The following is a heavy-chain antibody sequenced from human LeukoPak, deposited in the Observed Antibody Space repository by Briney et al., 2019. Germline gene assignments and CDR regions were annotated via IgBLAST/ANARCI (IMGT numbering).Heavy chain of an antibody. Sequence: SETLSLTCAVSGYSISSGYYWGWIRQPPGKGLEWIGSIYHSGSTYYNPSLKSRVTISVDTSKNQFSLKLSSVTAADTAVYYCARQYSSGWYGVDYWGQGTLVTVSS. CDR1: GYSISSGYY. J-gene: IGHJ4*02. CDR3: ARQYSSGWYGVDY. V-gene: IGHV4-38-2*01. CDR2: IYHSGST. D-gene: IGHD6-19*01.